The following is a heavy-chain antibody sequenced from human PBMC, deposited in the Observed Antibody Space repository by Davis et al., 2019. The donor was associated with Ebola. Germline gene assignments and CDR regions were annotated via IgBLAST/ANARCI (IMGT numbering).Heavy chain of an antibody. V-gene: IGHV3-7*03. CDR1: GFTFTNAW. CDR3: ARVGPILTGYSNAPFDY. D-gene: IGHD3-9*01. CDR2: IKQDGSDK. J-gene: IGHJ4*02. Sequence: GESLKISCAASGFTFTNAWMSWVRQAPGKGLEWVANIKQDGSDKYYVDSVKGRFTISRDNAKNSLYLQMNSLTAEDTAVYYCARVGPILTGYSNAPFDYWGQGTLVTVSS.